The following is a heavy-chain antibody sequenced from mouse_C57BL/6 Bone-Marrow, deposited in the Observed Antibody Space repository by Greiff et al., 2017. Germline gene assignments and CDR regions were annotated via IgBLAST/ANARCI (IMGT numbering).Heavy chain of an antibody. D-gene: IGHD1-1*01. CDR2: INPSNGGT. CDR1: GYTFTSYW. Sequence: QVQLQQPGTELVKPGASVKLSCKASGYTFTSYWMTWVKQRPGQGLEWLGNINPSNGGTNYNEKFKSKATLTVDKSSSTAYMQHSSLTSEDSAVYYCARRGLAVVAYYFDYWGQGTTLTVAS. V-gene: IGHV1-53*01. J-gene: IGHJ2*01. CDR3: ARRGLAVVAYYFDY.